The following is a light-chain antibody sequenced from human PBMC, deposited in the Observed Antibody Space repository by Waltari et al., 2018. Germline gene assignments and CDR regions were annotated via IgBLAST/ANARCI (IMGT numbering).Light chain of an antibody. CDR2: GNN. Sequence: QSVLTQPPSASGTPGQRVTISCSGSGSNVGNNNVSGSHQPPGPAPNPLIYGNNQRPSGVPDRFSGSKSGPSASLAISGLRSEDEADYYCAAWDDSLSGRVFGGGTKVTVL. CDR1: GSNVGNNN. CDR3: AAWDDSLSGRV. J-gene: IGLJ3*02. V-gene: IGLV1-47*01.